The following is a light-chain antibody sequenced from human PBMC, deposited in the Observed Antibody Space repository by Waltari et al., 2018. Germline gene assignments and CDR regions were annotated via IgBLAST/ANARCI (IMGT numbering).Light chain of an antibody. Sequence: SYVLTQPPSVAVAPGETARVTCGGNNIASTSVHWYQQKPGQAPVLVISYDSDRPSGIPERFSGSNAGDTATLTISRVEAGDEADYYCQVWDANTDPGVFGTGTEVTVL. CDR3: QVWDANTDPGV. CDR1: NIASTS. V-gene: IGLV3-21*01. J-gene: IGLJ1*01. CDR2: YDS.